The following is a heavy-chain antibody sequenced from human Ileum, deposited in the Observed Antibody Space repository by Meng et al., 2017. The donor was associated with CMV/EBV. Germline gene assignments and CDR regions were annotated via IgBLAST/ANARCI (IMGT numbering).Heavy chain of an antibody. J-gene: IGHJ4*02. CDR1: GGSISNYN. D-gene: IGHD2/OR15-2a*01. CDR2: IYYSEST. CDR3: ARVWDCNIIGGHYYVDC. Sequence: GSLRLSCTVSGGSISNYNWTWIRQPPGKGLEWIGYIYYSESTNYNPSLKRRVTISVDTSKNQFSLRLSTVTAWDTAAYYCARVWDCNIIGGHYYVDCWGQGTLVTVSS. V-gene: IGHV4-59*01.